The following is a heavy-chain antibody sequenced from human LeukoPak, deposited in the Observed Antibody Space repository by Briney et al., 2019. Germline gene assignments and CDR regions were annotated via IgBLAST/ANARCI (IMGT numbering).Heavy chain of an antibody. CDR3: ARARTYGSGSLIYYYYYYMDV. D-gene: IGHD3-10*01. V-gene: IGHV3-33*01. Sequence: GRSLRLSCAASGFTFSSYGMHWVRQAPGKGLEGVAVIWYDGSNKYYADSVKGRFTISRDNSKNTLYLQMNSLRAEDTAVYCCARARTYGSGSLIYYYYYYMDVWGKGTTVTVSS. J-gene: IGHJ6*03. CDR2: IWYDGSNK. CDR1: GFTFSSYG.